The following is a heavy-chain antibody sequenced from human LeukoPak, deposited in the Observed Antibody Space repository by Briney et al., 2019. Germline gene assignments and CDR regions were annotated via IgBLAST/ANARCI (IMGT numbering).Heavy chain of an antibody. CDR1: GFTFSSYA. CDR2: ISGSGGST. CDR3: ARDLYSYGPFDY. V-gene: IGHV3-23*01. Sequence: GGSLRLSCAASGFTFSSYAMSWVRQAPGKGLEWVSAISGSGGSTYYADSVKGRFTISRDNAKNTLYLQMNSLRAEDTAVYYCARDLYSYGPFDYWGQGTLVTVSS. J-gene: IGHJ4*02. D-gene: IGHD5-18*01.